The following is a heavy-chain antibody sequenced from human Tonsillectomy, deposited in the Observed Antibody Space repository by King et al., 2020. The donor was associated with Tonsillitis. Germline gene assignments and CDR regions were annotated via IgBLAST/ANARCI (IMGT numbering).Heavy chain of an antibody. D-gene: IGHD3-10*01. V-gene: IGHV4-39*01. CDR2: GHYIGGT. CDR3: ARRTDLLSFDF. J-gene: IGHJ4*02. CDR1: GGSISSSNYY. Sequence: QLQESGPGLVKPSETLSLTCTVSGGSISSSNYYWGWIRQPPGKGLGGIGSGHYIGGTYYNPSLKSRVSISVYTSKNQFSLKLNSVTAADTAVYYCARRTDLLSFDFWGQGTLVTVSS.